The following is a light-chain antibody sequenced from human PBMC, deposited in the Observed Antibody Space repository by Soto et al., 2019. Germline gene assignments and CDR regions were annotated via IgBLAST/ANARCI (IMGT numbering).Light chain of an antibody. CDR3: QQYGTSPWT. Sequence: PGERATLSCRATRSISSNYLAWYQQKPGQAPRLLIYIASRRATGIPDRFSGSGSGTDFTLTISRLEPEDSALYYCQQYGTSPWTFGQGTKVEIK. J-gene: IGKJ1*01. CDR2: IAS. V-gene: IGKV3-20*01. CDR1: RSISSNY.